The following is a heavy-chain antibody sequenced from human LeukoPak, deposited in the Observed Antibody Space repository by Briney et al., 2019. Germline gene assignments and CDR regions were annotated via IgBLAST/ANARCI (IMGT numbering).Heavy chain of an antibody. CDR2: INPNSGGT. CDR1: GNTFTTYY. V-gene: IGHV1-2*02. J-gene: IGHJ6*03. CDR3: ARKGGYYYYMDV. Sequence: ASVKVSCKASGNTFTTYYRHWVRQAPGQGLEWMGWINPNSGGTNYAQKFQGRVTMTRDTSISTAYMELSRLRSDDTAVYYCARKGGYYYYMDVWGKGTTVTISS.